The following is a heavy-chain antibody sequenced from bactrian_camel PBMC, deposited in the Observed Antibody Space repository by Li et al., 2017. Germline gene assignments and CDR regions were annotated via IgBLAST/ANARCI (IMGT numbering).Heavy chain of an antibody. J-gene: IGHJ4*01. CDR3: AAKVGGLCDTSANFTY. D-gene: IGHD7*01. V-gene: IGHV3S6*01. CDR1: KSTVWPAC. Sequence: HVQLVESGGGSAQAGGSMRRSCAASKSTVWPACMGWFRQAPDKEPERVAGIYIGARQYDDAVRGRFTISQDNAKKTLYLQMNNLKPEDTAIYFCAAKVGGLCDTSANFTYWGQGTQVTVS. CDR2: IYIGAR.